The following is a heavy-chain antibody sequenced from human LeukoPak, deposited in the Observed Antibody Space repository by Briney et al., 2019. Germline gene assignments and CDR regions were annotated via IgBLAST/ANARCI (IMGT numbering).Heavy chain of an antibody. V-gene: IGHV1-2*02. D-gene: IGHD3-10*01. J-gene: IGHJ4*02. CDR3: ARRYGSGSLDY. Sequence: ASVKVSRKASEYTFTGYYMHWVRQAPGQGLEWMGWINPNSGGTNYAQKFQGRVTMTRDTSISTAYMELSRLRSDDTAVYYCARRYGSGSLDYWGQGTLVTVSS. CDR2: INPNSGGT. CDR1: EYTFTGYY.